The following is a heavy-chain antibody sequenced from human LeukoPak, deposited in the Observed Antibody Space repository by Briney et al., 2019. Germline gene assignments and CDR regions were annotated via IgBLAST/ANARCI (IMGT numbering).Heavy chain of an antibody. D-gene: IGHD3-3*01. V-gene: IGHV1-46*01. Sequence: ASVKVSCKASGYTFTSDYMHWVRQAPGQWLEWMGLITPSGGSTSYAQKFQGRVTMTRDTSTSTVYMELSSLRSEDTAVYYCARVRGTYYDFWSGYYAFAGMDVWGQGTTVTVSS. J-gene: IGHJ6*02. CDR2: ITPSGGST. CDR3: ARVRGTYYDFWSGYYAFAGMDV. CDR1: GYTFTSDY.